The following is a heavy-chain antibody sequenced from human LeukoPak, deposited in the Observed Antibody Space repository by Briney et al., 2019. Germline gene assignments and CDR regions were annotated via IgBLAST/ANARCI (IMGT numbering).Heavy chain of an antibody. CDR1: GYTFTSYD. J-gene: IGHJ4*02. Sequence: ASVKVSCKASGYTFTSYDINWVRQATGQGLEWMGWVNPNTGNTGYAQKFQGRVTMTRNTSISTAYMELSNLRFEDTAVYYCTRSVRNGHIDYWGQGTLVTVSS. CDR3: TRSVRNGHIDY. V-gene: IGHV1-8*01. D-gene: IGHD2-21*01. CDR2: VNPNTGNT.